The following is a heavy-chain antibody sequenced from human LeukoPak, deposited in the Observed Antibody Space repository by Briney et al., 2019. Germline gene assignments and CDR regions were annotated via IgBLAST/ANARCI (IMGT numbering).Heavy chain of an antibody. CDR1: GFTFRSYE. V-gene: IGHV3-30*18. CDR3: VKITSVTGGDC. J-gene: IGHJ4*02. CDR2: ISYDGSNK. Sequence: PGGSLRLSCAASGFTFRSYEMNCVRQAPGKGLEWVAVISYDGSNKYYADSVKGRFTISRDNSKNTLYLQVNSLRAEDTAVYYCVKITSVTGGDCWGQGTRLTVSS. D-gene: IGHD1-1*01.